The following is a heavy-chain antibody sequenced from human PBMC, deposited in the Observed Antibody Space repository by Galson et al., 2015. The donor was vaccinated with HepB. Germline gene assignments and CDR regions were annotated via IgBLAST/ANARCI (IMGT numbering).Heavy chain of an antibody. V-gene: IGHV3-23*01. J-gene: IGHJ4*02. CDR1: GFIFSSYA. Sequence: SLRLSCAASGFIFSSYAMSWARQAPGKGLEWVSIISDSGSRTYCADSVRGRFTISRDNSKNTLYLQMNSLRAEDTAVYYCTKSGLSGPIPAAVDYWGQGTLITVSS. CDR3: TKSGLSGPIPAAVDY. CDR2: ISDSGSRT. D-gene: IGHD2-2*01.